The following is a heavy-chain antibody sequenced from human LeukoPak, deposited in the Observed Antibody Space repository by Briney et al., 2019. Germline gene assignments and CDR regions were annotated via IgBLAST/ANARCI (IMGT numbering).Heavy chain of an antibody. CDR3: ARYQYGPNGAFDI. V-gene: IGHV4-34*01. J-gene: IGHJ3*02. CDR2: INHSGST. CDR1: GGSFSGYY. Sequence: SETLPLTCAVYGGSFSGYYWSWIRQPPGKGLEWIGEINHSGSTNYNPSLKSRVTISVDTSKNQFSLKLSSVTAADTAVYYCARYQYGPNGAFDIWGQGTMVTVSS. D-gene: IGHD2-2*01.